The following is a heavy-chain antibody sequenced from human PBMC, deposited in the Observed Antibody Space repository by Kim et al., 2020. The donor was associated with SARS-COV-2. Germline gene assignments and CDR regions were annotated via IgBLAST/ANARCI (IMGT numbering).Heavy chain of an antibody. V-gene: IGHV1-69*13. CDR1: GGTFSSYA. CDR3: ARPTMVQGFSAFDI. D-gene: IGHD3-10*01. J-gene: IGHJ3*02. CDR2: IIPIFGTA. Sequence: SVKVSCKASGGTFSSYAISWVRQAPGQGLEWMGGIIPIFGTANYAQKFQGRVTITADESTSTAYMELSSLRSEDTAVYYCARPTMVQGFSAFDIWGQGTMVTVSS.